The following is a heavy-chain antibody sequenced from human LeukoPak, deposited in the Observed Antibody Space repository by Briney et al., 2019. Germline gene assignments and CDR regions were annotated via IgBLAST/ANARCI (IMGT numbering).Heavy chain of an antibody. V-gene: IGHV3-21*01. CDR1: GFTFSSYS. CDR3: ARVVWDSSGYYIDY. D-gene: IGHD3-22*01. CDR2: ISSSSIYK. J-gene: IGHJ4*02. Sequence: GGSLRLSCAASGFTFSSYSMNWVRQAPGKGLEWVSSISSSSIYKYYADSVKGRFTISRDNARKSLYLQMNSLRVEDTAVYFCARVVWDSSGYYIDYWGQGSLVTVSS.